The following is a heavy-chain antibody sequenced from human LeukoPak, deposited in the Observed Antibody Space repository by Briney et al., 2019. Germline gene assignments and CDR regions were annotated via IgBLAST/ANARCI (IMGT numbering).Heavy chain of an antibody. CDR2: IYHSGST. D-gene: IGHD2-2*01. J-gene: IGHJ6*02. CDR1: GGSISSSNW. CDR3: ARESILGYCSSTSCYPPSYYYYGMDV. V-gene: IGHV4-4*02. Sequence: SGTLSLTCAVSGGSISSSNWWSWVRQPPGKGLEWIGEIYHSGSTNYNPSLKSRVTISVDKSKNQFSLKLSSVTAADTAVYYCARESILGYCSSTSCYPPSYYYYGMDVWGQGTTVTVSS.